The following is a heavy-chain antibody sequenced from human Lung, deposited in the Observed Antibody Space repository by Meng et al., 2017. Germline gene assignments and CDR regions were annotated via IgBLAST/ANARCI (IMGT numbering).Heavy chain of an antibody. J-gene: IGHJ4*02. CDR3: ARESGYFEY. CDR1: GFTFRSYW. CDR2: IRGDGGSI. Sequence: EVQRGESGGGRVQPGGSLRLSCAASGFTFRSYWMHWVRQAPGKGLVWVSRIRGDGGSIVYADSVKGRFTISRDNAKNTLFLQMNSLRAEDTAVYYCARESGYFEYWGQGILVTVSS. V-gene: IGHV3-74*03.